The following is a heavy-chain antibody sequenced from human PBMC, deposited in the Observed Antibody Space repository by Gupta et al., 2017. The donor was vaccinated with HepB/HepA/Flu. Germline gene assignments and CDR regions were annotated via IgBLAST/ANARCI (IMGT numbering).Heavy chain of an antibody. J-gene: IGHJ4*02. CDR2: IKQDGGEK. D-gene: IGHD2-2*01. Sequence: EVQLVASGGGSVQPGGPLRLSCAASGFTFSRSWMSWVSQGPGKGLEWGANIKQDGGEKYNVPSAKGRVTCSRDNAKNSLYRQMLSLRAEETAVYHGAREHSSYGRCATCYGQDYGVQGRLVNLSS. CDR3: AREHSSYGRCATCYGQDY. CDR1: GFTFSRSW. V-gene: IGHV3-7*01.